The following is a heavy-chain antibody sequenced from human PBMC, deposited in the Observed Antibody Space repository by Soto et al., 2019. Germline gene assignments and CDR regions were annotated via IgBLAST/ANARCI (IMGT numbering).Heavy chain of an antibody. Sequence: GGSLRLCCAAAGFTFSSYAMTWVRQAPGKGLEWVSTISDSGGSTYYADSVKGRFTISRDNSKNTLYLHMNSLRAEDTAVYYCVKDGGDYAPFYFYGLNVWGQGTTVTVSS. CDR2: ISDSGGST. CDR3: VKDGGDYAPFYFYGLNV. CDR1: GFTFSSYA. D-gene: IGHD4-17*01. J-gene: IGHJ6*02. V-gene: IGHV3-23*01.